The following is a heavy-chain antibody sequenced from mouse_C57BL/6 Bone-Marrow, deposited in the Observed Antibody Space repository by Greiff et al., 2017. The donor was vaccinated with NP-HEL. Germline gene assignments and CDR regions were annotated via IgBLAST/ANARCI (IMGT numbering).Heavy chain of an antibody. D-gene: IGHD1-1*01. J-gene: IGHJ3*01. CDR2: INPSSGYT. CDR1: GYTFTSYT. CDR3: AINYYGSSLDWFAY. V-gene: IGHV1-4*01. Sequence: QVQLQQSGAELARPGASVKMSCKASGYTFTSYTMHWVKQRPGQGLEWIGYINPSSGYTKYNQKFKDKATLTADKSSSTAYTQLSSLTSEDSAVYYFAINYYGSSLDWFAYWGQGTLVTVSA.